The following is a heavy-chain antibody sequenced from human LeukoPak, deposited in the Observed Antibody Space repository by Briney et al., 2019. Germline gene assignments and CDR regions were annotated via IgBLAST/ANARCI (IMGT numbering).Heavy chain of an antibody. D-gene: IGHD3-22*01. J-gene: IGHJ4*02. CDR2: IYYSGST. CDR3: ASYSYYYDSSGYFDN. Sequence: PSETLSLTCTVSGGSISSYYWSWIRQPPGKGLEWIGYIYYSGSTNYNPSLKSRVTISVDTSKNQFPLKLSSVTAADTAVYYCASYSYYYDSSGYFDNWGQGTLVTVSS. V-gene: IGHV4-59*01. CDR1: GGSISSYY.